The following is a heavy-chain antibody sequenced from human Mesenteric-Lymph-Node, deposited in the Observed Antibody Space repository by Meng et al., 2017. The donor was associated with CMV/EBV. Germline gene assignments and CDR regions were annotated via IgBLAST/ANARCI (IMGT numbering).Heavy chain of an antibody. CDR1: GGSFSGYY. CDR2: INHSGST. CDR3: ARGSSYDILTGYFDY. Sequence: QGQCHQWGRGLLKPLETQSVTGAVYGGSFSGYYWNWIRQSPEKGLEWIGEINHSGSTTYNPSFTSRIIISVDTSTNQISLNMSSVTAADTAVYYCARGSSYDILTGYFDYWGQGALVTVSS. J-gene: IGHJ4*02. D-gene: IGHD3-9*01. V-gene: IGHV4-34*01.